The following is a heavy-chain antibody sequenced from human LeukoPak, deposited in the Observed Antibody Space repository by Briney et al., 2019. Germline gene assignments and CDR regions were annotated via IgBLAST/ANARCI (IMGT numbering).Heavy chain of an antibody. CDR1: GGSFSGYY. V-gene: IGHV4-34*01. J-gene: IGHJ4*02. CDR3: ARRWGVGYKIYRGIDY. D-gene: IGHD3-10*01. Sequence: SETLSLTCAVYGGSFSGYYWSWIRQPPGKGLEWIGEINHSGSTNYNPSLKGRVTISVDTSKNQFSLKLSSVTAADTAVYYCARRWGVGYKIYRGIDYWGQGTLVTVSS. CDR2: INHSGST.